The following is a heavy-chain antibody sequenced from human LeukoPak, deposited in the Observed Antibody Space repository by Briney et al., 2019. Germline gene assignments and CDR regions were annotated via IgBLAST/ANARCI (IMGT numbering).Heavy chain of an antibody. Sequence: GGSLRLSCTASGFTFSSCTMTWVRQAPGKGLKWVSTITTGDGNTYYADSVKGRFTVSRDDSKNTLYLQMNSLRAEDTAVYYCAKDGGLWVSAHWGDSWGRGTLVTVSS. CDR3: AKDGGLWVSAHWGDS. CDR1: GFTFSSCT. J-gene: IGHJ4*02. V-gene: IGHV3-23*01. D-gene: IGHD7-27*01. CDR2: ITTGDGNT.